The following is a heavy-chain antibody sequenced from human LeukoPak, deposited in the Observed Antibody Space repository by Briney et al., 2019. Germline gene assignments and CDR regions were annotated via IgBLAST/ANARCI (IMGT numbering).Heavy chain of an antibody. CDR3: ARVLRYCSGGNCYSGGLGYMDV. CDR2: ISRSGSTK. D-gene: IGHD2-15*01. Sequence: KPGGSLRLSCAASGFTFSNDAMSWVRQAPGKGLEWVSSISRSGSTKYYADSVKGRFTISRDNAKNSLFLQMNSLRAEDTAVYYCARVLRYCSGGNCYSGGLGYMDVWGKGTTVTISS. J-gene: IGHJ6*03. V-gene: IGHV3-11*01. CDR1: GFTFSNDA.